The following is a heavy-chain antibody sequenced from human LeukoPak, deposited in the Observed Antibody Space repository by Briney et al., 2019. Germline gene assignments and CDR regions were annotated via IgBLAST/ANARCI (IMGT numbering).Heavy chain of an antibody. Sequence: GGSLRLSCAASGFTFSSYAMSWVRQAPGKGLEWVSCISSSSDYIYYADSVRGRFTISRDNAKNSLYLQMNSLRAEDTAVYYCARVREMATRDFDYWGQGTLVTVSS. V-gene: IGHV3-21*01. CDR1: GFTFSSYA. D-gene: IGHD5-24*01. J-gene: IGHJ4*02. CDR3: ARVREMATRDFDY. CDR2: ISSSSDYI.